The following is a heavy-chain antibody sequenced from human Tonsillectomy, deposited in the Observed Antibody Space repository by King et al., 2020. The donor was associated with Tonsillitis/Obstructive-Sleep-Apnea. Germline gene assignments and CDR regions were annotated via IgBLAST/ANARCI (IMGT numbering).Heavy chain of an antibody. D-gene: IGHD3-10*01. V-gene: IGHV3-7*03. J-gene: IGHJ4*02. CDR3: ARDSNYYGSDY. CDR1: GFTLSSYW. Sequence: VQLVESGGGLVQPGGSLRLSCAASGFTLSSYWMSWVRQAPGKGLEWVANIKQDGSDKYYVDSVKGRFTIFRDNAKNSLYLQMNSLRAEDTAVYYCARDSNYYGSDYWGQGTLVTVSS. CDR2: IKQDGSDK.